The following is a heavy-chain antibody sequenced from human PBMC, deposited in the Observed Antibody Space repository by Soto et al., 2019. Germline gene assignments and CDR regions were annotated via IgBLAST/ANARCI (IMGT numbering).Heavy chain of an antibody. CDR3: ARTPGYCSSTSCYGGWYYYYGMDV. CDR1: GYSFTSYW. J-gene: IGHJ6*02. CDR2: IYPGDSDT. Sequence: GESLKISCKGSGYSFTSYWIGWVRQMPGKGLEWMGIIYPGDSDTRYSPSFQGQVTISADKSISTAYLQWSSLKASDTAMYYCARTPGYCSSTSCYGGWYYYYGMDVWGQGTTVTVSS. D-gene: IGHD2-2*01. V-gene: IGHV5-51*01.